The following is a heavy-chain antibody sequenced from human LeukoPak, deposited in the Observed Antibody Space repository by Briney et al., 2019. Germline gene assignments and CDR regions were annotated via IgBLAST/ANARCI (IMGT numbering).Heavy chain of an antibody. CDR1: GYTFTSYY. CDR2: INPSGGST. D-gene: IGHD2/OR15-2a*01. J-gene: IGHJ1*01. V-gene: IGHV1-46*01. CDR3: ARGAWYFPGRDRSEYFQH. Sequence: ASVKVSCKASGYTFTSYYMHWVRQAPGQGLEWMGIINPSGGSTSYAQKFQGRVTMTRDTSTSTVYMELSSLRSEDTAVYYCARGAWYFPGRDRSEYFQHWGQGTLVTVSS.